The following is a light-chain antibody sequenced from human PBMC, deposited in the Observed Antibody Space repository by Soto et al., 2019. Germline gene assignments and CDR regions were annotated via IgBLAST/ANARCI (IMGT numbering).Light chain of an antibody. V-gene: IGLV2-14*01. Sequence: QSVLTQPASVSGSPGQSITISCTGTSSDVGAYNYDSWYQQYPGEAPKVIIYDVCHRPAGVSNRFSGSKSGNTASLTISGLQTQDEADYYCSSYTSATTYVFGTGTKVTVL. CDR1: SSDVGAYNY. CDR2: DVC. CDR3: SSYTSATTYV. J-gene: IGLJ1*01.